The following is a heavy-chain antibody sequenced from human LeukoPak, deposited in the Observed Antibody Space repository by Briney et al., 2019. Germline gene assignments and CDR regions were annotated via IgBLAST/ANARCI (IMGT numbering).Heavy chain of an antibody. CDR2: IYYSGST. CDR3: ARATREIPLYYYDSSGYYFDC. V-gene: IGHV4-59*01. J-gene: IGHJ4*02. CDR1: GGSISSYY. D-gene: IGHD3-22*01. Sequence: PSETLSLTCTVSGGSISSYYWSWIRQPPGKGLEWIGYIYYSGSTNYNPSLKSRVTISVDTSKNQFSLKLSSVTAADTAVYYCARATREIPLYYYDSSGYYFDCWGQGTLVTVSS.